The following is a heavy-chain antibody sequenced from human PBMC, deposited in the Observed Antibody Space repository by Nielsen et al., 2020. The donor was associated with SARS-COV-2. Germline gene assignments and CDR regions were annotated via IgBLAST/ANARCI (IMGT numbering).Heavy chain of an antibody. CDR1: GYTFTGYY. D-gene: IGHD2-8*01. CDR2: INPNSGGT. Sequence: ASVKVSCKASGYTFTGYYMHWVRQAPGQGLEWMGRINPNSGGTNYAQKFQGRVTITRDTSASTAYMELSSLRSEDTAVYYCARYGEGFDYWGQGTLVTVSS. V-gene: IGHV1-2*06. CDR3: ARYGEGFDY. J-gene: IGHJ4*02.